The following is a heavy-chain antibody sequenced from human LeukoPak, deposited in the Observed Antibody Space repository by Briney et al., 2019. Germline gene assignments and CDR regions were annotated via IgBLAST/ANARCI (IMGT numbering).Heavy chain of an antibody. CDR3: ARISRIVAARDYYYGMDV. D-gene: IGHD2-15*01. CDR2: INHGGST. CDR1: GGSXSGYY. J-gene: IGHJ6*02. V-gene: IGHV4-34*01. Sequence: ETLSLTCGVSGGSXSGYYWSWIRQPPGKGLEWIGEINHGGSTNYNPSLKSRVTISVDTSKNQFSLKMRSVTAADTAVYYCARISRIVAARDYYYGMDVWGQGTTVTVSS.